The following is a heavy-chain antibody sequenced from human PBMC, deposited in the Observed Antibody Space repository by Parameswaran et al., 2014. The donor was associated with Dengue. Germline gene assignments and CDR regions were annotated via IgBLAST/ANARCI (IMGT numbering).Heavy chain of an antibody. D-gene: IGHD3-10*01. CDR2: IYHSGST. CDR3: ARGSEVTMVRGVNWFDP. J-gene: IGHJ5*02. Sequence: RQPPGKGLEWIGSIYHSGSTYYNPSLKSRVTISVDTSKNQFSLKLSSVTAADTAVYYCARGSEVTMVRGVNWFDPWGQGTLVTVSS. V-gene: IGHV4-38-2*02.